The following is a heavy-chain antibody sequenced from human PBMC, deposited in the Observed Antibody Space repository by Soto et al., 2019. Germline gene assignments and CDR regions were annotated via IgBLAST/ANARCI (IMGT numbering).Heavy chain of an antibody. CDR1: GFSFSSNY. CDR3: ATVSDRAILD. J-gene: IGHJ4*02. D-gene: IGHD1-26*01. Sequence: EVQLVESGGGLVQPGGSLRLSCASSGFSFSSNYMAWIRQAPGKGLEWVSIIHSGVVAYYADSVKGRFTISRDNSKNTLYLHLNSMRAEDTAVYYCATVSDRAILDWGQGTLVTVSS. V-gene: IGHV3-66*01. CDR2: IHSGVVA.